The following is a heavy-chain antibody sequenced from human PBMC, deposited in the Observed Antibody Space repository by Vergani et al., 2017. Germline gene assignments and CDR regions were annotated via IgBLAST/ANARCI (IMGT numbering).Heavy chain of an antibody. J-gene: IGHJ5*01. V-gene: IGHV3-23*01. CDR2: FGGSDEST. CDR3: ARSHQLYGNRYSWFDS. CDR1: GFTISTYA. Sequence: DVQLLESGGGLVQPGGSLRLSCAASGFTISTYAMSWVRQAPGKGLEWVSSFGGSDESTSYAQSVRGRFTISRDNTKNHLYLQMNSLRPDDTAVYYCARSHQLYGNRYSWFDSWGQGTLVIVSS. D-gene: IGHD2-21*01.